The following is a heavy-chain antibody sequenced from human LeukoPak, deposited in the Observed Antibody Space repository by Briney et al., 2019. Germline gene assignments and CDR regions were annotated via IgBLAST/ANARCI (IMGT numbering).Heavy chain of an antibody. J-gene: IGHJ4*02. CDR2: IFYDGSP. Sequence: PSETLSLTCGVYGGSFSGYYWGWIRQPPGKGLEWIGSIFYDGSPDYNPSLKRRVTISVDTSKNQFSLKVNSVTAADTAVYFCARYYGSGRDGDYWGQGTLVTVSS. V-gene: IGHV4-34*12. CDR1: GGSFSGYY. D-gene: IGHD3-10*01. CDR3: ARYYGSGRDGDY.